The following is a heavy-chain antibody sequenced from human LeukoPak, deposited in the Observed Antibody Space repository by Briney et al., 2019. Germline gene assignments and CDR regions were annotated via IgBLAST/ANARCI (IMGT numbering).Heavy chain of an antibody. Sequence: PSETLSLTCTVSGGSISSYYWTWIRQSAGKGLEWIGRINTSGSTNYNPSLRSRVTMSVNTSKNQFSLRLSSVTAAGTAVYFCARTTHYSATTGGPYMDVWGQGTTVTVSS. CDR3: ARTTHYSATTGGPYMDV. V-gene: IGHV4-4*07. D-gene: IGHD1-26*01. J-gene: IGHJ6*03. CDR2: INTSGST. CDR1: GGSISSYY.